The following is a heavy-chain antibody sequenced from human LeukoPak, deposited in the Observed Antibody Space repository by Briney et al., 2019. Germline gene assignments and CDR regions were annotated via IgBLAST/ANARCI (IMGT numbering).Heavy chain of an antibody. D-gene: IGHD6-19*01. CDR3: ARDLLSTAGYFDY. J-gene: IGHJ4*02. CDR1: VGSLCSYY. Sequence: PSESLSLTCIVPVGSLCSYYWSWVRHPRGKGGEWIWYIYYSGSTNYNPSLESRVTISVDTSKNQFSLNLSSVTAADTAVYYCARDLLSTAGYFDYWGQGTLVTVSS. V-gene: IGHV4-59*01. CDR2: IYYSGST.